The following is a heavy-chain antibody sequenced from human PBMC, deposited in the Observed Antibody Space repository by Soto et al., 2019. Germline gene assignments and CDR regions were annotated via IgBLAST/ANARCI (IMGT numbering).Heavy chain of an antibody. CDR1: GFTFSNAW. CDR2: IKSKTDGGTT. J-gene: IGHJ6*02. Sequence: GGALRLSCAASGFTFSNAWLNWVRQAPWKGLEWVGRIKSKTDGGTTDYAAPVKGRFTISRVDSENTLYLQMNSLKTEDTAVYYCTTYYGSGSWYGMDVWGQGTTVTVSS. CDR3: TTYYGSGSWYGMDV. V-gene: IGHV3-15*07. D-gene: IGHD3-10*01.